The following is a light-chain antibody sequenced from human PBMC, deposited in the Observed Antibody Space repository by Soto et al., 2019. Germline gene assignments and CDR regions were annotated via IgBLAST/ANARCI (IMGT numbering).Light chain of an antibody. CDR3: QQYNTKPWT. V-gene: IGKV1-5*03. CDR1: QSLISW. Sequence: DIQMTQSPSALSASVGDRVTITCRPSQSLISWLAWYQQKPGKAPKLLIYKASSLESGVPSRFSGSGSGTEFTLTISSLQPDDFATYYCQQYNTKPWTFGQGTKVEIK. CDR2: KAS. J-gene: IGKJ1*01.